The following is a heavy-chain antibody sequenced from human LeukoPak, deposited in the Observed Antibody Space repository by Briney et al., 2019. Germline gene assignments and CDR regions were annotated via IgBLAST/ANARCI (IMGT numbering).Heavy chain of an antibody. V-gene: IGHV4-34*01. CDR1: GGSFSGYY. J-gene: IGHJ4*02. CDR3: AREKDY. CDR2: INHSGST. Sequence: KPSETLSLTCAVYGGSFSGYYWSWIRQPPGKGLEWIGEINHSGSTNYNPSLKSRVTISVDTSKNQFSLKLSSVTAADTAVYYCAREKDYWGQGTLVTVSS.